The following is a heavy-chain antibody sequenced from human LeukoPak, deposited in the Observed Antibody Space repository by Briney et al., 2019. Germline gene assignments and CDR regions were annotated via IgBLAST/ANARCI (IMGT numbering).Heavy chain of an antibody. D-gene: IGHD3-9*01. V-gene: IGHV4-59*08. Sequence: SETLSLTCTVSGDSLINFYWSWIRQPPGKGLEWIGYIYYSGTTNYNPSLKSRVTMSIETSKNQFSLKLRSVTAADTAVYYCARLKFDVLTGYYEALDYWGQGTLVTVSS. CDR3: ARLKFDVLTGYYEALDY. CDR2: IYYSGTT. J-gene: IGHJ4*02. CDR1: GDSLINFY.